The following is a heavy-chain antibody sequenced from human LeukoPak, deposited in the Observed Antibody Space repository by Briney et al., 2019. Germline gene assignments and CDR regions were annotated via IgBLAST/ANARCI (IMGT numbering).Heavy chain of an antibody. D-gene: IGHD3-16*01. J-gene: IGHJ6*02. Sequence: SETLSLTCAVYGGSFSGYYWSWIRQPPGKGLEWIGEINHSGSTNYNPSLKSRVTISVDTSKNQFSLKLSSVTAADTAVYYCARGTGDRYYYGMDVWGQGTTVTVSS. V-gene: IGHV4-34*01. CDR3: ARGTGDRYYYGMDV. CDR1: GGSFSGYY. CDR2: INHSGST.